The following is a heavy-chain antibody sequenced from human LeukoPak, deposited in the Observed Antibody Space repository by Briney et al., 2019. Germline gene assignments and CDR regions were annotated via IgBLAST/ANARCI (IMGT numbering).Heavy chain of an antibody. Sequence: GGSLRLSCAASGFSFSSYSMNWVRQAPGKGLEWVSSISSSSSYIYYVDSVKGRFTISRDNAKNSLFLQMNSLRAEDTAMYYCARTGYDSSGYYSDYWGQGTLVTVSS. CDR2: ISSSSSYI. J-gene: IGHJ4*02. V-gene: IGHV3-21*01. CDR1: GFSFSSYS. D-gene: IGHD3-22*01. CDR3: ARTGYDSSGYYSDY.